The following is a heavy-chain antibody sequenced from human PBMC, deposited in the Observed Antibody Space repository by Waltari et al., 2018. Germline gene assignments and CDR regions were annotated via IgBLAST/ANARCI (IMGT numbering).Heavy chain of an antibody. V-gene: IGHV5-51*01. CDR2: IYPGDSDT. CDR1: GYSFTSYW. CDR3: ARQVRYCSGGSCYPYYDY. Sequence: EVQLVQSGAEVKKPGESLKISCKGSGYSFTSYWIGWVPRLPGKGLGWMGIIYPGDSDTRYSPSCQGQVTISADKSISTAYLQWSSLKASDTAMYYCARQVRYCSGGSCYPYYDYWGQGTLVTVSS. D-gene: IGHD2-15*01. J-gene: IGHJ4*02.